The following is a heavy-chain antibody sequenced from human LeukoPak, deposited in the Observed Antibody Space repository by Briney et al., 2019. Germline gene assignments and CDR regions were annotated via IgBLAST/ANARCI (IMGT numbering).Heavy chain of an antibody. Sequence: SVKVSCKASGGTFSSYAISWVRQAPGQGIEWMGGIIPIFGTANYAQKFQGRVTITADESTSTAYMELSSLRSEDTAVYYCARILVGGWGDFDYWGQGTLVTVSS. CDR1: GGTFSSYA. CDR3: ARILVGGWGDFDY. D-gene: IGHD6-19*01. V-gene: IGHV1-69*13. J-gene: IGHJ4*02. CDR2: IIPIFGTA.